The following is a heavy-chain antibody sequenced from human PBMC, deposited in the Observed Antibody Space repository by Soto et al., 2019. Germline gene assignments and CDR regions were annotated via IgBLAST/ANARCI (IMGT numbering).Heavy chain of an antibody. CDR1: GGTFSSYA. CDR2: IIPIFGTA. CDR3: ASFCFGPQQTDDY. Sequence: SVKVSCKASGGTFSSYAISWVRQAPGQGLEWMGGIIPIFGTANYAQKFQGRVTITADESTSTAYMELSSLRSEDTAVYYCASFCFGPQQTDDYWGREPLFTVSS. V-gene: IGHV1-69*13. D-gene: IGHD3-16*01. J-gene: IGHJ4*02.